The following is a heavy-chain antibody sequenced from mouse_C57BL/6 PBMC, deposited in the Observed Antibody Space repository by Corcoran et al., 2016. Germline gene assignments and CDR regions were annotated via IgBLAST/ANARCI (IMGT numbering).Heavy chain of an antibody. CDR3: ARGTMITTLLDY. D-gene: IGHD2-4*01. CDR2: INPNNGGT. J-gene: IGHJ2*01. V-gene: IGHV1-26*01. Sequence: EVQLQQSGPELVKPGASVKISCKASGYTFTDYYMNWVKQSHGKSLEWIGDINPNNGGTSYNQKFKGKATLTVDKSSSTAYMELRSLTSEDSAVYYCARGTMITTLLDYWGQGTTLTVSS. CDR1: GYTFTDYY.